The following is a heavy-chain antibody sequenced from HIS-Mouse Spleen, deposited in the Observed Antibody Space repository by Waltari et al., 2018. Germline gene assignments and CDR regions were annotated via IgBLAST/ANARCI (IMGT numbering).Heavy chain of an antibody. J-gene: IGHJ4*02. CDR2: IGTAGDK. V-gene: IGHV3-13*01. D-gene: IGHD6-6*01. Sequence: EVQLVESGGGLVQPGGSLRLSCAASGFTFSSYDMHWVRQATGKGLEWVSAIGTAGDKYYPGSVKGRFTISRENAKNSLYLQMNSLRAGDTAVYYCARGRFGQLASGFDYWGQGTLVTVSS. CDR3: ARGRFGQLASGFDY. CDR1: GFTFSSYD.